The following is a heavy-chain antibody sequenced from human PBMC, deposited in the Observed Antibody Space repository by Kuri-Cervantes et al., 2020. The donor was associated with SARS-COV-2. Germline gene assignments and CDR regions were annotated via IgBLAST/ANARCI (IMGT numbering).Heavy chain of an antibody. CDR3: SGRVDFSSVDY. V-gene: IGHV4-59*01. Sequence: SETLSLTCNVSGDSITNYYLTWIRQPPGKGLEWIGYVSYNGATAYNPSLKSRVTMSLDTSKNQFSLRLSSLTAADTAVYYCSGRVDFSSVDYWGQGTLVTVSS. J-gene: IGHJ4*02. CDR2: VSYNGAT. D-gene: IGHD3/OR15-3a*01. CDR1: GDSITNYY.